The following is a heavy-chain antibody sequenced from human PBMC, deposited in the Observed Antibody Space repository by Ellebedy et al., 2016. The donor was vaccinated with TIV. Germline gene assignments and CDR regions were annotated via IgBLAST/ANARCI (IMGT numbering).Heavy chain of an antibody. CDR2: IYYSGST. J-gene: IGHJ6*02. CDR3: ARGYYDILTGYSNGMDV. CDR1: GGSISSYY. Sequence: MPSETLSLTCTVSGGSISSYYWSWIRQPPGKGLEWIGYIYYSGSTNYNPSLKSRVTISVDTSKNQFSLKLSSVTAADTAVYYCARGYYDILTGYSNGMDVWGQGTTVTVSS. V-gene: IGHV4-59*01. D-gene: IGHD3-9*01.